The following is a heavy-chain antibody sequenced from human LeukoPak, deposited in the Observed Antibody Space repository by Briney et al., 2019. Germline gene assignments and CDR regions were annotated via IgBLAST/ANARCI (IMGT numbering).Heavy chain of an antibody. CDR1: GFTVSSNY. Sequence: GGSLRLSCAASGFTVSSNYVSWVRQAPGKGLEWVSAISGSGGSTYYADSVKGRFTISRDNSKNTLYLQMNSLRAEDTAVYYCAKDHGYSGYVVSDYWGQGTLVTVSS. V-gene: IGHV3-23*01. CDR2: ISGSGGST. J-gene: IGHJ4*02. D-gene: IGHD5-12*01. CDR3: AKDHGYSGYVVSDY.